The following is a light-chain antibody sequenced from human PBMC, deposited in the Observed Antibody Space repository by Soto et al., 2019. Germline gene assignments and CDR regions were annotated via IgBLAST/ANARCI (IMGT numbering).Light chain of an antibody. V-gene: IGKV3-11*01. CDR2: DAS. CDR1: QSVSSY. Sequence: EIVLTQSPATLSLSPGERATLSCRASQSVSSYLAWYQQKPGQAPRLLSYDASNRATGIPARFSGSGSGTDFTRTISSLEPEDFAVYYCQQRSNWPSFGRGTKVEIK. J-gene: IGKJ1*01. CDR3: QQRSNWPS.